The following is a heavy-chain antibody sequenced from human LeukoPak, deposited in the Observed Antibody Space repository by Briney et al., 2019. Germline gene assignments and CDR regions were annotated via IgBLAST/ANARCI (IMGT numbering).Heavy chain of an antibody. CDR2: IYYSGST. D-gene: IGHD3-10*01. J-gene: IGHJ4*02. Sequence: SETLSLTCTVSGGSISSYYWSWIRQPPGKGLEWIGYIYYSGSTNYNPSLKSRVTISVDTSKNQFSLKLSSVTAADTAVYYCARPLGSYYYGSGSLGYWGQGTLVTVSS. CDR1: GGSISSYY. V-gene: IGHV4-59*12. CDR3: ARPLGSYYYGSGSLGY.